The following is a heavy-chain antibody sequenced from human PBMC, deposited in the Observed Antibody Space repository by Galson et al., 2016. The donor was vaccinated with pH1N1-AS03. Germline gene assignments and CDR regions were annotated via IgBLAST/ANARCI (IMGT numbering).Heavy chain of an antibody. CDR1: GGSVTSYDYY. J-gene: IGHJ4*02. V-gene: IGHV4-39*07. Sequence: SETLSLTCTVSGGSVTSYDYYWGWIRQAPGNGLEWIGSIYYSGSTHYNPSLSNRVTISVDTSKNQFSLRLTSVTAADTAVYFCARRGPLYAASSQRFDRWGQGTLVTVSS. CDR2: IYYSGST. D-gene: IGHD3-16*01. CDR3: ARRGPLYAASSQRFDR.